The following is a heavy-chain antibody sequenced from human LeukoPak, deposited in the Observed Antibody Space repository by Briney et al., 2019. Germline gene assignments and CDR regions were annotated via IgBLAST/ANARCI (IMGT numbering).Heavy chain of an antibody. V-gene: IGHV4-39*01. CDR1: SGSISSSSSY. CDR2: IYYSGST. J-gene: IGHJ6*03. D-gene: IGHD3-10*01. Sequence: SETLSLTCTVSSGSISSSSSYWGWIRQPPGKGLEWIGSIYYSGSTYYNPSLKSRVTISVDTSKNQFSLKLSSVTAADTAAYYCARRGGIIRGVASYYYMDVWGKGTTVTISS. CDR3: ARRGGIIRGVASYYYMDV.